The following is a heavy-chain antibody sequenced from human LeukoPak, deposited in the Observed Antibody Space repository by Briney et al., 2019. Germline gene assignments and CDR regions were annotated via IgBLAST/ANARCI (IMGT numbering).Heavy chain of an antibody. CDR1: GFTFSNSW. Sequence: GGSLRLSCAASGFTFSNSWMTWVRQAPGKGLEWVANINLDGSQNYYVDSVNGRFTASRDNGKNYLYLEMNNLRIEDTAVYYCATDRGPNTFDHWGQGTLITVSS. CDR3: ATDRGPNTFDH. J-gene: IGHJ4*02. V-gene: IGHV3-7*01. D-gene: IGHD1/OR15-1a*01. CDR2: INLDGSQN.